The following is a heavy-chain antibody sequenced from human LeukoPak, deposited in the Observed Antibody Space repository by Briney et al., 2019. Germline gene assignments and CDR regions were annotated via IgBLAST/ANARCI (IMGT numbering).Heavy chain of an antibody. J-gene: IGHJ4*02. Sequence: GRSLRLSCAASGFTFSSYAMHWVRQAPGKGLEWVAVISYDGSNKYYADSVKGRFTISRDNSKNTLYLQMNSLRAEDTAVYYCARDGEVIADYWGQGTLVTVSS. CDR1: GFTFSSYA. CDR3: ARDGEVIADY. D-gene: IGHD3-16*02. CDR2: ISYDGSNK. V-gene: IGHV3-30-3*01.